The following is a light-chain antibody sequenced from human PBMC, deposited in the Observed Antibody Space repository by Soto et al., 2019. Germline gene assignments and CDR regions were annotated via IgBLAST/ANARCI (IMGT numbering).Light chain of an antibody. CDR2: DAS. J-gene: IGKJ1*01. CDR3: QQYSNWLTWT. Sequence: DIQMTQSPSTLSASVGDRVTITCRASQSISSWLAWYQQKPGKAPKVLIYDASSLESGVPSRFSGSGSGTEFSLTISSLQPDDFATYYCQQYSNWLTWTFGQGTKVDIK. CDR1: QSISSW. V-gene: IGKV1-5*01.